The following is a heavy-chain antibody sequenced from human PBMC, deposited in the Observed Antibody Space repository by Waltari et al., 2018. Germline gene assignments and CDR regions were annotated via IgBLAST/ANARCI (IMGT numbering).Heavy chain of an antibody. J-gene: IGHJ2*01. CDR1: GFSLSTSGMG. CDR3: ARRRLDYGSSYGDFDI. Sequence: QVTLKESGPALVKPTQTLTLTCTFSGFSLSTSGMGVVWIRQPSRKTLEWLAHIYWDDDQRYSTSLKSRLTISKDTSKNQVVLTMTNMDPVDTATYYCARRRLDYGSSYGDFDIWGPGTPITISS. V-gene: IGHV2-5*02. D-gene: IGHD4-17*01. CDR2: IYWDDDQ.